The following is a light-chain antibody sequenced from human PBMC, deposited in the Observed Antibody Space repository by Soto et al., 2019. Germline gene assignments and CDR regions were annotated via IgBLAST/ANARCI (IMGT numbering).Light chain of an antibody. CDR1: QSVKTY. CDR3: QQYNTWPPRYT. Sequence: EIVMTQSPATLSVSPGGRATLSCRASQSVKTYLAWYQQRPGQPSRLLIHGASTRATDIPARFSGSGSGTEFSLTISSLQSEDFAVYFCQQYNTWPPRYTFGQGTKLEI. CDR2: GAS. J-gene: IGKJ2*01. V-gene: IGKV3-15*01.